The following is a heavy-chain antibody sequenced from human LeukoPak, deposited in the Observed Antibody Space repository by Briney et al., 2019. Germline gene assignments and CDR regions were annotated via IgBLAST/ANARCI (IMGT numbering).Heavy chain of an antibody. CDR3: ARDCTNGVCYRGAFDI. J-gene: IGHJ3*02. CDR2: IIPIFGTA. V-gene: IGHV1-69*13. CDR1: GYTFTSYA. D-gene: IGHD2-8*01. Sequence: GASVKVSCKASGYTFTSYAISWVRQAPGQGLEWMGGIIPIFGTANYAQKFQGRVTITADESTSTAYMELSSLRSEDTAVYYCARDCTNGVCYRGAFDIWGQGTMVTVSS.